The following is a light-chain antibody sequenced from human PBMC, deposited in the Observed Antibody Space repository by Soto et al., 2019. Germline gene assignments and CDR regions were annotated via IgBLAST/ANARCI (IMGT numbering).Light chain of an antibody. V-gene: IGKV3-11*01. CDR3: QQRSNWPLT. J-gene: IGKJ4*01. Sequence: EIVLTQSPATLSLSPGESATLSCRASQSVSSYLAWYQQKPGQAPRLLIYDASNRATGIPARFSGSGSGTDFTLLISSLEPEDFAVYYCQQRSNWPLTFGGGTKVEIK. CDR1: QSVSSY. CDR2: DAS.